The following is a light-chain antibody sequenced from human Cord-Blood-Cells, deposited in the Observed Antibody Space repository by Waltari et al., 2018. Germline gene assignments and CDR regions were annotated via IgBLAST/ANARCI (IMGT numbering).Light chain of an antibody. CDR2: WAS. Sequence: DIVMTQSPDSLAVSLGERATINCKSSQSVLYSSNNKNYLAWYQQQPGQPPKLLIYWASTRESGVPDRFSGSGSGTDFTLTISSLQAEDVAVYYCQQYYSTPRTFGQGNKVEIK. J-gene: IGKJ1*01. V-gene: IGKV4-1*01. CDR1: QSVLYSSNNKNY. CDR3: QQYYSTPRT.